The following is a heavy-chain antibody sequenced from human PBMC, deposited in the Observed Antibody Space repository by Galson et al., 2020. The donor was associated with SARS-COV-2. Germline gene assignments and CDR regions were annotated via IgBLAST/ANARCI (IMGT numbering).Heavy chain of an antibody. CDR1: GMTFRHAW. Sequence: GGSLRLSCAASGMTFRHAWMSWVRQAPGRGLEWVGRIKNKADGLTTDYAASVKGRFTISRDDSKSTLFLQMNSLKTEDTGIYFCATDASDVDGGSNSWGQGALVTVSS. D-gene: IGHD2-15*01. CDR2: IKNKADGLTT. V-gene: IGHV3-15*01. J-gene: IGHJ5*02. CDR3: ATDASDVDGGSNS.